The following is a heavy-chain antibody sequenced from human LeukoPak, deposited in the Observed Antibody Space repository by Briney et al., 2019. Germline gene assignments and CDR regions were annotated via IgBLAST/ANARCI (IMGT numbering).Heavy chain of an antibody. CDR3: ARGFFGGYFTY. V-gene: IGHV4-61*05. D-gene: IGHD3-3*01. J-gene: IGHJ4*02. Sequence: TSETLSLTCTVSGDSISSSSYYWGWIRQPPGKGLEWIGYIYYSGSTNYNPSLKSRVTISVDTSKNQFSLKLSSVTAADTAVYYCARGFFGGYFTYWGQGTLVTVSS. CDR1: GDSISSSSYY. CDR2: IYYSGST.